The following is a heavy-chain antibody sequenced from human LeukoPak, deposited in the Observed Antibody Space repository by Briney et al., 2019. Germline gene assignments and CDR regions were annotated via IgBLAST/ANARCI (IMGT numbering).Heavy chain of an antibody. V-gene: IGHV1-46*01. J-gene: IGHJ4*02. CDR3: ASTIAAAGPKAD. Sequence: ASVKVSCKASGYTFTSYYMHWVRQAPGQGLEWMGIINPSGGSTSYAQKFQGRVTMTRDMSTSTVYMELSSLRSEDTAVYYCASTIAAAGPKADWGQGTLVTVSS. CDR1: GYTFTSYY. D-gene: IGHD6-13*01. CDR2: INPSGGST.